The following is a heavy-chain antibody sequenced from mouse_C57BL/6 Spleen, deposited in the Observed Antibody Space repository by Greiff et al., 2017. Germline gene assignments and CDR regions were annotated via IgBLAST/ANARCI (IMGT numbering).Heavy chain of an antibody. CDR1: GFTFSDYG. J-gene: IGHJ4*01. V-gene: IGHV5-17*01. CDR2: ISSGSSTI. Sequence: EVQRVESGGGLVKPGGSLKLSCAASGFTFSDYGMHWVRQAPEKGLEWVAYISSGSSTIYYADTVKGRFTISRDNAKNTLFLQMTSLRSEDTAMYYCARPGNYEDYAMDYWGQGTSVTVSS. D-gene: IGHD2-1*01. CDR3: ARPGNYEDYAMDY.